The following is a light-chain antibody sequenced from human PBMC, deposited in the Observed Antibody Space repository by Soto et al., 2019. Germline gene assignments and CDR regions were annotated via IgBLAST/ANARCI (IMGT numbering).Light chain of an antibody. CDR2: EVS. Sequence: QSALTQPASVSGSPGQSITISCTGTSSDVGSYNLVSWYQHHPGKAPKVMIYEVSKRPSGVPNRFSGSKSGNTASLTISGLQAEDEADYYCCSYAGSSTDVFGTGTKVTVL. J-gene: IGLJ1*01. CDR3: CSYAGSSTDV. V-gene: IGLV2-23*02. CDR1: SSDVGSYNL.